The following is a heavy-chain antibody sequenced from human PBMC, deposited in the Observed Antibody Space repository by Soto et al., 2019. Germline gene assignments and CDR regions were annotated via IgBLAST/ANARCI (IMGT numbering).Heavy chain of an antibody. CDR2: IYYSGST. D-gene: IGHD6-6*01. CDR1: CRSISSGDYY. V-gene: IGHV4-31*03. J-gene: IGHJ6*02. Sequence: SETLSLTCTVSCRSISSGDYYWSWIGQHPGKGLEWVADIYYSGSTYEHPCLKSRHTISGDTSKNEFSLKLSYVTAADTAVYYCARDQGREADSSTFYYYYGMDVWGQGTTVT. CDR3: ARDQGREADSSTFYYYYGMDV.